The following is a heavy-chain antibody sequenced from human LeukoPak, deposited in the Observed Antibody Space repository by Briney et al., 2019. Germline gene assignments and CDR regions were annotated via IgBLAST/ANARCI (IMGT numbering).Heavy chain of an antibody. CDR3: ALVPEVDYFYYRMDV. CDR1: GDIFSSYS. Sequence: GESLKISCKGSGDIFSSYSIAWVRHMRGKGLEWMGVIYPSDSDTRYSPSFQSQVTISADKSISTAYLQWSSLKASDTGGYYCALVPEVDYFYYRMDVWGQGTTVTVSS. D-gene: IGHD2-2*01. CDR2: IYPSDSDT. V-gene: IGHV5-51*01. J-gene: IGHJ6*02.